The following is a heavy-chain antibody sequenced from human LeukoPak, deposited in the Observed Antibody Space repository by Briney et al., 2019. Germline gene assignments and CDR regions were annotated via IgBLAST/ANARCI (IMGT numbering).Heavy chain of an antibody. D-gene: IGHD2-2*01. Sequence: GSLRLSCAASGFTFSSYAMSWVRQAPGKGLEWVSAISGSGGSTYYADSVKGRFTISRDNSKNTLYLQMNSLRAEDTAVYYCAKTVNPRYTVPNWFDPWGQGTLVTVSS. V-gene: IGHV3-23*01. J-gene: IGHJ5*02. CDR1: GFTFSSYA. CDR2: ISGSGGST. CDR3: AKTVNPRYTVPNWFDP.